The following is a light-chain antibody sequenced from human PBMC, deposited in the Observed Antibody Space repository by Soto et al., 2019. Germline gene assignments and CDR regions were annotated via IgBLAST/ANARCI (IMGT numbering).Light chain of an antibody. CDR3: SSYAGSYTLI. V-gene: IGLV2-8*01. J-gene: IGLJ2*01. CDR1: NSDVGGYNY. Sequence: QSVLTQPPSASGSPGQSVTISCTGTNSDVGGYNYVSWYQQRPGKAPKLIIYEVTRRPSGVPDRFSGSKSGNTASLTVSGLQAEVEAGYYCSSYAGSYTLIFGGGTKLTVL. CDR2: EVT.